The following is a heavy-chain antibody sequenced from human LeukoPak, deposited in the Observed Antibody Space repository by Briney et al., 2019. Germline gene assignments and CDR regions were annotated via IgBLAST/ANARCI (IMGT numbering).Heavy chain of an antibody. D-gene: IGHD3-3*01. CDR2: ISSSSTYI. Sequence: PGGSLRLSCAASGFSFSSYWMHWVRQVPGKGLEWVSSISSSSTYIYYADSVKGRFTISRDNAKNSLYLQMNSLRAEDTAVYYCARDNGGYYDSSRSQGYWGQGTLVTVSS. CDR1: GFSFSSYW. J-gene: IGHJ4*02. V-gene: IGHV3-21*01. CDR3: ARDNGGYYDSSRSQGY.